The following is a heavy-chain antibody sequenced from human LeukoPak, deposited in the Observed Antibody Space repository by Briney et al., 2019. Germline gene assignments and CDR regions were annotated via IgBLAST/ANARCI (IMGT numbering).Heavy chain of an antibody. J-gene: IGHJ4*02. D-gene: IGHD2-15*01. CDR1: EDTFRNTYG. Sequence: GGSLRLSCAASEDTFRNTYGMNWVRQAPGKGLEWGSGISGSGRNTYYADSVEGRFTISRDTSKNTLYLQMNSLRAEDTAIYFCAKAGYCNGGTCYGNFAYWGQGTLVTVSS. V-gene: IGHV3-23*01. CDR2: ISGSGRNT. CDR3: AKAGYCNGGTCYGNFAY.